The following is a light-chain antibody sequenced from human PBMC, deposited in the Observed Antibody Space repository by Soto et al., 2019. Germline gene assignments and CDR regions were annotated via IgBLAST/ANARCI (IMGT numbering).Light chain of an antibody. CDR1: SSDVGGYNY. Sequence: HSALTQPPSASGSPGQSVTISCTGTSSDVGGYNYVSWYQQHPGKVPKLMIYEVSKRPSGVPDRFSGSKSGNTASLTVSGLQADDEADYYCSSYAGSNLLLFGGGTKLTVL. CDR2: EVS. V-gene: IGLV2-8*01. CDR3: SSYAGSNLLL. J-gene: IGLJ2*01.